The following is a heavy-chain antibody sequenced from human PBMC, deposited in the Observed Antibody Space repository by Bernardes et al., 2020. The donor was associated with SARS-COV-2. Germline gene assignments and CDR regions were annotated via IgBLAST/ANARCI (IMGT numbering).Heavy chain of an antibody. Sequence: GGSLRLSCAASGFTFSSYSMNWVRQAPGKGLEWVSSISSSSSYIYYADSVKGRFTISRDNAKNSLYLQMNNLRAEDTAVYYCARRYSAYDEGYFDLWGRGTLVTVSS. CDR1: GFTFSSYS. CDR2: ISSSSSYI. V-gene: IGHV3-21*01. CDR3: ARRYSAYDEGYFDL. D-gene: IGHD5-12*01. J-gene: IGHJ2*01.